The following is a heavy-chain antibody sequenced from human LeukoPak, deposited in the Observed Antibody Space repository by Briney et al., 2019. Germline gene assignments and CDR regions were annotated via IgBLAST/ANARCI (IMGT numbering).Heavy chain of an antibody. CDR1: GFTFSSYA. CDR2: IDDGGSNT. J-gene: IGHJ4*02. V-gene: IGHV3-23*01. D-gene: IGHD1-26*01. Sequence: GGSLRLSCAASGFTFSSYAMSWVRQAPGKGLEWVSTIDDGGSNTYYADSVKGRFTISRDNPKNTLYLQMNSLRAEDTAIYYCAKSGIVGATFRMDYWGQGTLVTVSS. CDR3: AKSGIVGATFRMDY.